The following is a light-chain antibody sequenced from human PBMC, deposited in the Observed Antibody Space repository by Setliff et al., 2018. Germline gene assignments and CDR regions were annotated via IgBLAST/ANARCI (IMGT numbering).Light chain of an antibody. V-gene: IGLV1-40*01. CDR3: QSYAGSRGGYV. J-gene: IGLJ1*01. CDR1: SSNVGAGFG. Sequence: QSALTQPPSVSGAPGQRVSISCTVTSSNVGAGFGVHWYQQLPGTAPKLLISSNNNRPSGVPERFSGSRSGTSASLVINGLQAEDEADYYCQSYAGSRGGYVFGDGTKVT. CDR2: SNN.